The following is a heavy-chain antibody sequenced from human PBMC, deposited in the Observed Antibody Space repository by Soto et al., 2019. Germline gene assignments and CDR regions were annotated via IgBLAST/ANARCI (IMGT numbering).Heavy chain of an antibody. D-gene: IGHD3-9*01. Sequence: QVQLQQWGAGPLRPLETLSLTCGVSGGSFSGYYWAWIRQSPGKGLEWIGEINDRGSINYNPSLKSRVSISVDTSKNHYSLNLRSVTAADTAAYYCARESHDILTGPPWVWYFHLWGRGTLVTVSS. CDR1: GGSFSGYY. V-gene: IGHV4-34*01. CDR2: INDRGSI. CDR3: ARESHDILTGPPWVWYFHL. J-gene: IGHJ2*01.